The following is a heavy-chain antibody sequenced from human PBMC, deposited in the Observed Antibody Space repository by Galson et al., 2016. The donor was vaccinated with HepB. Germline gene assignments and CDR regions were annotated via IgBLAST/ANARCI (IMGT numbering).Heavy chain of an antibody. J-gene: IGHJ6*02. D-gene: IGHD4-11*01. V-gene: IGHV3-73*01. CDR2: IRSRANSHAT. CDR3: TRRLRTTVEDV. Sequence: SLRLSCAGAGFTFSGSAIHWVRQASGKGLEWVGRIRSRANSHATAYAESVRGRFAISRDDSKNTAYLQKNSLKRGDTAVYYCTRRLRTTVEDVWGQGTTVTVSS. CDR1: GFTFSGSA.